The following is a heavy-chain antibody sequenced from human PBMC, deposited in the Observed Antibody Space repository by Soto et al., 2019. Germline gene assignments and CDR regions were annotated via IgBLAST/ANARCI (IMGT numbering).Heavy chain of an antibody. V-gene: IGHV2-5*02. CDR2: IYWDDDK. CDR3: AHFRDYGQIDY. D-gene: IGHD4-17*01. Sequence: QITLNESGPTLVKPTQTLTLTCSFSGFSLSTRGVGVGWIRRPPGKALEWLALIYWDDDKRSSPSLSSRLTVTKDTSKNQVVLTMTNMDPVDTATYYCAHFRDYGQIDYWAQGTLVTVSS. CDR1: GFSLSTRGVG. J-gene: IGHJ4*02.